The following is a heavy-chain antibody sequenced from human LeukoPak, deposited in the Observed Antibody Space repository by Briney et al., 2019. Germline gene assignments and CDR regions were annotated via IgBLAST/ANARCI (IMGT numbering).Heavy chain of an antibody. V-gene: IGHV3-30*02. Sequence: PGGSLRLSCTASGFSFSTYGMHWVRQAPGKGLEWVAFIRYDGSDKYYADSVKGRFTISRDNSKNSLYLQMNGLRPEDTAVYYCRGAGYSLGLDYWGQGTLVTVSS. D-gene: IGHD5-18*01. CDR2: IRYDGSDK. CDR1: GFSFSTYG. J-gene: IGHJ4*02. CDR3: RGAGYSLGLDY.